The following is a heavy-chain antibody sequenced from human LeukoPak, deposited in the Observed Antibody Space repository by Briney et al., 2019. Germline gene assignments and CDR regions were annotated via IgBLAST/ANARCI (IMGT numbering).Heavy chain of an antibody. V-gene: IGHV4-61*02. CDR2: IYHTGNT. Sequence: PSETLSLTCTVSGGSISTDGYHWSWIRQAAGKGLEWIGRIYHTGNTNYSPSLKSRVTISVDTSKNQFSLKLSSVTAADAAVYYCPREARYYNYMDVWGKGTTVTVSS. J-gene: IGHJ6*03. CDR3: PREARYYNYMDV. CDR1: GGSISTDGYH.